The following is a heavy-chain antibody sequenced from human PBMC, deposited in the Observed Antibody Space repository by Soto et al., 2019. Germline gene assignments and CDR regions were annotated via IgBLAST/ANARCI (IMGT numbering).Heavy chain of an antibody. D-gene: IGHD4-17*01. CDR1: GYTFIDYG. CDR2: ISAYNGNT. V-gene: IGHV1-18*01. Sequence: QVQLVQSGAEVKKPEASVKVSCKASGYTFIDYGFSWVRQAPGQGLERMGWISAYNGNTRNTQKFQGRLTMTRETSTSTAYMELRSLRSDDTAVYYCARDDRVYGDYGVKFDSWGQGTLVTVSS. CDR3: ARDDRVYGDYGVKFDS. J-gene: IGHJ4*02.